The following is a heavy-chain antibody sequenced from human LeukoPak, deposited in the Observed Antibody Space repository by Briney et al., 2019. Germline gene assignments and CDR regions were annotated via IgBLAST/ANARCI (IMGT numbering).Heavy chain of an antibody. CDR3: ARAITIFDYYYMDV. CDR2: MNPKSGNT. V-gene: IGHV1-8*01. J-gene: IGHJ6*03. CDR1: GDTFTTYD. D-gene: IGHD3-3*01. Sequence: ASVKVSCNISGDTFTTYDINWVRQATGQGLEWMGWMNPKSGNTVYAQKFQGRLTLTRDISISTAYMELSSLRSEDTAVYFCARAITIFDYYYMDVWGRGTTVTVSS.